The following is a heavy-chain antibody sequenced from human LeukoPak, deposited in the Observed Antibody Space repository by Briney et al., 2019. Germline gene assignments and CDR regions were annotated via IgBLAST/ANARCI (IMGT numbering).Heavy chain of an antibody. Sequence: SQTLSLTCTVSGGSISSGDYYWSWIRQPPGKGLEWIGYIYYSGSTYYNPSLKSRVTISVVTSKNQFSLKLSSVTAADTAVYYCARASYYYGSGSHDYWGQGTLVTVSS. J-gene: IGHJ4*02. CDR2: IYYSGST. D-gene: IGHD3-10*01. V-gene: IGHV4-30-4*01. CDR1: GGSISSGDYY. CDR3: ARASYYYGSGSHDY.